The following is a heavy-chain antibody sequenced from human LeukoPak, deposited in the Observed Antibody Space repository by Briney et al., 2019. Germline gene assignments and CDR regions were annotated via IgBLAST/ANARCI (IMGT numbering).Heavy chain of an antibody. D-gene: IGHD1-1*01. CDR3: ASQVRLERRYYYYYMDV. V-gene: IGHV4-34*01. CDR2: INHSGST. Sequence: SETLSLTCAVYGGSLSDYYWSWIRQPPGKGLEWIGEINHSGSTNYNPSLKSRVTISLDTSKNQFSLKLSSVTAADTAVYYCASQVRLERRYYYYYMDVWDKGTPVTVSS. CDR1: GGSLSDYY. J-gene: IGHJ6*03.